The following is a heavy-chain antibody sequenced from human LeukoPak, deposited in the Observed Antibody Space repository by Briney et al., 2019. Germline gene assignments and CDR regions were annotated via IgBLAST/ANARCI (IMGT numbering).Heavy chain of an antibody. CDR1: GGSFSGYY. V-gene: IGHV4-34*01. J-gene: IGHJ4*02. CDR2: INHSGST. D-gene: IGHD1-26*01. Sequence: PSETLSLTFAVYGGSFSGYYWSWIRQPPGKGLEWIGEINHSGSTNYNPSLKSRVTLSVDTSKNQFSLKLSSVTAADTAVYYCASLGHSGSYPGGVDYWGQGTLVTVSS. CDR3: ASLGHSGSYPGGVDY.